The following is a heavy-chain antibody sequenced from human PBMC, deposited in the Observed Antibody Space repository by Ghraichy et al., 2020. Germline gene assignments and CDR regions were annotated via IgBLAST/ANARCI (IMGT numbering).Heavy chain of an antibody. D-gene: IGHD3-3*01. CDR3: ASGRVGLYYDFWSGYYPYGMDV. V-gene: IGHV4-4*07. CDR2: IYTSGST. CDR1: GGSISSYY. Sequence: SETLSLTCTVSGGSISSYYWSWIRQPAGKGLEWIGRIYTSGSTNYNPSLKSRVTMSVDTSKNQFSLKLSSVTAADTAVYHCASGRVGLYYDFWSGYYPYGMDVWGQGTTVTVSS. J-gene: IGHJ6*02.